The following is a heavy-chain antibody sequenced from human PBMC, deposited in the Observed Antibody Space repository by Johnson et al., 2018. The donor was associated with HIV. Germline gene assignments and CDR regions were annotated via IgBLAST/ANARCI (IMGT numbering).Heavy chain of an antibody. CDR1: GFTFDDYA. Sequence: VQLVESGGGLVQPGRSLRLSCAASGFTFDDYAMHWVRQAPGKGLEWVSGISWNSGSIGYADAVKGRFTISRDNAKNSLYLQMDSLRAEDAAVYFCVREGRYSGYDPLKRNAFDIWGQGTVVTVSS. V-gene: IGHV3-9*01. J-gene: IGHJ3*02. D-gene: IGHD5-12*01. CDR3: VREGRYSGYDPLKRNAFDI. CDR2: ISWNSGSI.